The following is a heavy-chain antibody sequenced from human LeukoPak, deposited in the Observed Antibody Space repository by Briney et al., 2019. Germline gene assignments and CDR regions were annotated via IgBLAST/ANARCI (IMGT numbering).Heavy chain of an antibody. J-gene: IGHJ2*01. CDR3: ARPQFNYDILTGYYNDWYFDL. Sequence: SETLSLTCAVYGGSFSGYYWSWIRRPPGKGLEWIGEINHSGSTNYNPSLKSRVTISVDTSKNQFSLKLSSVTAADTAVYYCARPQFNYDILTGYYNDWYFDLWGRGTLVTVSS. CDR1: GGSFSGYY. V-gene: IGHV4-34*01. CDR2: INHSGST. D-gene: IGHD3-9*01.